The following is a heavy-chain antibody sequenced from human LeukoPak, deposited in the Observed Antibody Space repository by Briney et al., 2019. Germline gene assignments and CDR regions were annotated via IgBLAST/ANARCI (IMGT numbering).Heavy chain of an antibody. CDR2: ISGSGGTA. Sequence: PGGSLRLSCGASGVSFSIYAMSWVRQAPGRGLEWVSAISGSGGTAYYADSVKGRFTISRDNAKNLLYLQMNSLRPEDTAVYYCSRLRGYSYGYADYLGQGTLVTDSS. D-gene: IGHD5-18*01. V-gene: IGHV3-23*01. CDR1: GVSFSIYA. J-gene: IGHJ4*02. CDR3: SRLRGYSYGYADY.